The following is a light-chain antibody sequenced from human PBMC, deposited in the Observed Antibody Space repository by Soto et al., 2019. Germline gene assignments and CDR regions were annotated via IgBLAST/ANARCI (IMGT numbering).Light chain of an antibody. CDR1: QSVSSN. Sequence: EIVMTQSPATLSVSPGERATLSCRASQSVSSNLAWYQQKPGQAPRLLIYGASTRATGIPARFSGSGSGTEFILTISSLQSEDFGVYYCQQCNNWPSFTFGPGTKVDIK. CDR3: QQCNNWPSFT. CDR2: GAS. V-gene: IGKV3-15*01. J-gene: IGKJ3*01.